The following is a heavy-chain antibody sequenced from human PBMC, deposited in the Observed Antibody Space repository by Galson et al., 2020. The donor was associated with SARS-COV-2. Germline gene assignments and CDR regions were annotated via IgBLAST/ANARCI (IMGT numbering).Heavy chain of an antibody. D-gene: IGHD3-10*02. J-gene: IGHJ4*02. V-gene: IGHV3-30-3*02. Sequence: GGSLRLSCAASGFSFNNFAMHWVRQVPGKGREWVAVISYEGSKKYYADSVKGRFTVSRDYSKDTLYLQMNNLRTEDTGIYYCAKSNVLFLFGEGRGRIYCWGQGTLVTVSP. CDR3: AKSNVLFLFGEGRGRIYC. CDR1: GFSFNNFA. CDR2: ISYEGSKK.